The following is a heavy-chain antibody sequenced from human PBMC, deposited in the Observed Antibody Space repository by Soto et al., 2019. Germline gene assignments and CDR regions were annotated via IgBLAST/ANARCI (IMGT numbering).Heavy chain of an antibody. V-gene: IGHV3-23*01. CDR1: GFTFSSYA. Sequence: GGSLRLSCAASGFTFSSYAMSWVRQAPGKGLEWVSAISGSGVRTYYADSVKGRITISRDNSKNTLYLQMNSLRAEDTAVYYFPKSTVPAFYGGTVDSWGEGTRV. CDR2: ISGSGVRT. CDR3: PKSTVPAFYGGTVDS. J-gene: IGHJ5*01. D-gene: IGHD4-17*01.